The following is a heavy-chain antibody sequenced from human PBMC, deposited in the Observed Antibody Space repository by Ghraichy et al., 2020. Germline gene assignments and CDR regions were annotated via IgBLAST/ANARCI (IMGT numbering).Heavy chain of an antibody. Sequence: SVKVSCKASGGTISSYAISWVRQAPGQGLEWMGGIIPIFGTANYAQKFQGRVTITADKSTSTAYMELSSLRSEDTAVYYCARDGELYSSGLYYFDYWGQGTLVTVSS. CDR3: ARDGELYSSGLYYFDY. V-gene: IGHV1-69*06. D-gene: IGHD6-19*01. CDR2: IIPIFGTA. CDR1: GGTISSYA. J-gene: IGHJ4*02.